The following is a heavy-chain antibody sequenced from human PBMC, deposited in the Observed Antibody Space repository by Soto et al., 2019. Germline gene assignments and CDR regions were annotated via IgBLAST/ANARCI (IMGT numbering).Heavy chain of an antibody. CDR2: IWSDGSKE. J-gene: IGHJ5*02. CDR3: ARDKGTTCLDT. Sequence: QVQLVESGGGVVQPGRSLRLSCAASGLPFSASGMHWVRQAPGKGLEWVAMIWSDGSKEYYADSVKGRLTITRDNSNNMVYLQMDSLRADDTAVYYCARDKGTTCLDTWGQGNRVTVTS. D-gene: IGHD1-26*01. CDR1: GLPFSASG. V-gene: IGHV3-33*01.